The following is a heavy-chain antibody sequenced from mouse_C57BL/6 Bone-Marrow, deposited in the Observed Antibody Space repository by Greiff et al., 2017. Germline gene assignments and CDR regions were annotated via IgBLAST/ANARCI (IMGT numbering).Heavy chain of an antibody. J-gene: IGHJ1*03. CDR1: GFNIKNTY. V-gene: IGHV14-3*01. Sequence: VQLQQSVAELVRPGASVKLSCTASGFNIKNTYMHWVKQRPEQGLEWIGRIDPANRNTKYAPKFQGKATITADTSSNTAYLQLSSLTSEDTAIYYCARRGDYYGSSYRWYFDVWGTGTTVTVSS. CDR2: IDPANRNT. D-gene: IGHD1-1*01. CDR3: ARRGDYYGSSYRWYFDV.